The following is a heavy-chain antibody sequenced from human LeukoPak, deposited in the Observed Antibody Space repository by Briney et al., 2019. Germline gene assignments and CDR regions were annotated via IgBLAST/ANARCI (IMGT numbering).Heavy chain of an antibody. CDR3: AKAQQLVKNYYYYYMDV. CDR2: IRGDGATR. D-gene: IGHD6-13*01. Sequence: PGGSLRLSCAASGFTFNTYAMTWVRQAPGKGLEWVSAIRGDGATRFYADSVKGRFTVSRDNSKNTVYLQMNSLRAEDTAVYYCAKAQQLVKNYYYYYMDVWGKGTTVTVSS. V-gene: IGHV3-23*01. J-gene: IGHJ6*03. CDR1: GFTFNTYA.